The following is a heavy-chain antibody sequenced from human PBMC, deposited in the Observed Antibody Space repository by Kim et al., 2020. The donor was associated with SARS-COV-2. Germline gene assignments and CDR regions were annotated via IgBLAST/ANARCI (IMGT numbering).Heavy chain of an antibody. CDR1: GYTFTSYG. V-gene: IGHV1-18*04. CDR2: ISAYNGNT. CDR3: ARVPKLYCSSTSCNLRSLGYYYYYGMDV. Sequence: ASVKVSCKASGYTFTSYGISWVRQAPGQGLEWMGWISAYNGNTNYAQKLQGRVTMTTDTSTSTAYMELRSLRSDDTAVYYCARVPKLYCSSTSCNLRSLGYYYYYGMDVWGQGTTVTVSS. J-gene: IGHJ6*02. D-gene: IGHD2-2*01.